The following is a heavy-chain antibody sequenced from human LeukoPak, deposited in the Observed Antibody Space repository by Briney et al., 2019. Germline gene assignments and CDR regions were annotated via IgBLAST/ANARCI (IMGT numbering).Heavy chain of an antibody. CDR2: INPSGGST. CDR3: ARALNILYDSSANWAFDI. V-gene: IGHV1-46*01. D-gene: IGHD3-22*01. Sequence: GESLKISCKGSGYSFTSYWIGWVRQAPGQGLEWMGIINPSGGSTSCAQKFQGRVTMTRDMSTSTVYMELSSLRSEDTAVYYCARALNILYDSSANWAFDIWGQGTMVTVSS. CDR1: GYSFTSYW. J-gene: IGHJ3*02.